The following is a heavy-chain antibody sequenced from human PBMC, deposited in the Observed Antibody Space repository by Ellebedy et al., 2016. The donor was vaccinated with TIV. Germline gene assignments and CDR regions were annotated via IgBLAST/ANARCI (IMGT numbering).Heavy chain of an antibody. Sequence: MPSETLSLTCAVSGSSVNSSYWAWIRQPPGKALECIAYFYHSEIPFYSPSLKSRVNISIDTPKNHFSLRLRSVTAADTAVYYCATHNMGRLDHWGQGALVTVSS. CDR3: ATHNMGRLDH. D-gene: IGHD1-1*01. CDR2: FYHSEIP. V-gene: IGHV4-4*08. J-gene: IGHJ4*02. CDR1: GSSVNSSY.